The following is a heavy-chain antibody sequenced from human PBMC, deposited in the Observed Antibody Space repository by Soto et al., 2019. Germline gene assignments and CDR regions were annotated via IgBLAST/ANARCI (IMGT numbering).Heavy chain of an antibody. J-gene: IGHJ6*03. CDR2: ISYDGSNK. V-gene: IGHV3-30*18. D-gene: IGHD2-2*01. Sequence: GGSLRLSCAASGFTFSSYGMHWVRQAPGKGLEWVAVISYDGSNKYYADSVKGRFTISRDNSKNTLYLQMNSLRAEDTAVYYCAKIVGPSSFRDYYYYYMDVWGKGTTVTVSS. CDR1: GFTFSSYG. CDR3: AKIVGPSSFRDYYYYYMDV.